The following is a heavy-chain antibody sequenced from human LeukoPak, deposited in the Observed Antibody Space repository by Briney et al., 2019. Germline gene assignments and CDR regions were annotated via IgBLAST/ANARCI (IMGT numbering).Heavy chain of an antibody. CDR1: GFIFDTHT. J-gene: IGHJ6*02. D-gene: IGHD1-14*01. CDR3: VRRAAVRGMDF. Sequence: GGSLRLSCTASGFIFDTHTLTWVRQDPGKGLEWVASISGSGDSTNYGDSVKGRFTISRDNFKRTVHLEMSNLRADDTAMYYCVRRAAVRGMDFWGLGTTVIVSS. CDR2: ISGSGDST. V-gene: IGHV3-23*01.